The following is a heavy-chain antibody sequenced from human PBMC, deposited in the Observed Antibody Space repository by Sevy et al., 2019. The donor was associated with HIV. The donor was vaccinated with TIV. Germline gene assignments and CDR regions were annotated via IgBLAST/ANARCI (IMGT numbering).Heavy chain of an antibody. CDR1: GFTFSSYW. J-gene: IGHJ3*02. V-gene: IGHV3-7*01. Sequence: GGSLRLSCAASGFTFSSYWMSWVRQAPGKGLEWVANIKHDGSEKYYVDSVKGRFTISRDNAKNSLYLKMNSLRAEDRVVYYCARDEEDAFDIWGQGTMVTVSS. CDR3: ARDEEDAFDI. CDR2: IKHDGSEK.